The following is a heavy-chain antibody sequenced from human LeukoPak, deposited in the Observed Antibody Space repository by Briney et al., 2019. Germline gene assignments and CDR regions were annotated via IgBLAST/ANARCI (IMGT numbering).Heavy chain of an antibody. D-gene: IGHD1-26*01. CDR1: GFTFRSYW. V-gene: IGHV3-7*03. J-gene: IGHJ5*02. Sequence: GGSLRLSCAASGFTFRSYWMSWVRQAPGKGLEWVANIKQDGSEKYYVDSVKGRFTISRDNAKNSLYLQMNSLRAEDTAVYYCARGGGWWFDPWGQGTLVTVSS. CDR3: ARGGGWWFDP. CDR2: IKQDGSEK.